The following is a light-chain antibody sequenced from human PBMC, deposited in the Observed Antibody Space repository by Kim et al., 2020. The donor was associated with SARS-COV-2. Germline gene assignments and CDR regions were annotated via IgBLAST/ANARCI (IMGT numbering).Light chain of an antibody. Sequence: LSPGEGATLSCRASQIVPGSYLAWFQQKPGQTPRLLIYDAPNRATGIPDRFSGSGSGTDFTLTISRLEPEDFAVYYCHQYGGSPRTFGQGTKLEI. V-gene: IGKV3-20*01. J-gene: IGKJ2*01. CDR2: DAP. CDR3: HQYGGSPRT. CDR1: QIVPGSY.